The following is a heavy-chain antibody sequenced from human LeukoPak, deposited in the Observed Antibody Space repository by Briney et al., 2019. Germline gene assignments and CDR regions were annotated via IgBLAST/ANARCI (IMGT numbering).Heavy chain of an antibody. CDR2: ISSNGNII. CDR1: GMRFSDFY. D-gene: IGHD1-14*01. CDR3: ASGGRAFNF. V-gene: IGHV3-11*01. Sequence: PGGSLRLSCAASGMRFSDFYMYWMRQAPGKGPEGISFISSNGNIIHYADSVKGRFTISRDNAKNSLYLHVDSLRVEDTATYYCASGGRAFNFWGPGTAVTVSS. J-gene: IGHJ4*02.